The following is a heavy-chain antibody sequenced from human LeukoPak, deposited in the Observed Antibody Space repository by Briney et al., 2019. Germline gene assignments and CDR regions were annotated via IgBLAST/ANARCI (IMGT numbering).Heavy chain of an antibody. D-gene: IGHD3-22*01. CDR1: GLTLSSHA. V-gene: IGHV3-23*01. CDR3: ALSGFGDRDH. J-gene: IGHJ4*02. CDR2: NSASGGSA. Sequence: GGSLRLSCAASGLTLSSHAMSWVRQAPRKGLEWGSTNSASGGSAYYADYVKGRFAISRDNSKNMVYLQMDSLRAEDTAVYYCALSGFGDRDHWGQGTLVTVSS.